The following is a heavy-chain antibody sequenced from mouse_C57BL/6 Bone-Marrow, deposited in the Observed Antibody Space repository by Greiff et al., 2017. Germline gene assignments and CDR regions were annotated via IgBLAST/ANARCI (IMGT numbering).Heavy chain of an antibody. J-gene: IGHJ3*01. V-gene: IGHV5-4*03. Sequence: VKLVESGGGLVKPGGSLKLSCAASGFTFSSYAMSWVRQTPEKRLEWVATISDGGSYTYYPDNVKGRFTISRDNAKNNLYLQMSHLKSEDTAMYYWARGIYYDYDGAWFAYWGQGTLVTVSA. CDR2: ISDGGSYT. CDR1: GFTFSSYA. CDR3: ARGIYYDYDGAWFAY. D-gene: IGHD2-4*01.